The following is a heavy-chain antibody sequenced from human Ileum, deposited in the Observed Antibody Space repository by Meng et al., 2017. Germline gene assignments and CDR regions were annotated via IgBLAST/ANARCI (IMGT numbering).Heavy chain of an antibody. CDR3: ARDGGAAPDYFDY. D-gene: IGHD3-16*01. CDR2: TYYRSKWYN. Sequence: QVQLQQSGPGLVMPSETLSLSCVISGDIVSSNSAAWNWIRQSPSRGLEWLGRTYYRSKWYNNYAVSVRSRISINPDTSKNQFSLQLNSVTPEDTAVYYCARDGGAAPDYFDYWGQGTLVTVSS. V-gene: IGHV6-1*01. J-gene: IGHJ4*02. CDR1: GDIVSSNSAA.